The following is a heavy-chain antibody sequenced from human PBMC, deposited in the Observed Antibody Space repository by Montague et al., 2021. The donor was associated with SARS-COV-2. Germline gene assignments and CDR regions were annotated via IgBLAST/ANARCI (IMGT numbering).Heavy chain of an antibody. CDR2: IYYSGST. V-gene: IGHV4-59*08. Sequence: SETLSLTCTVSGVSISSYYWTWIRQPPGKGLEWIGFIYYSGSTNYNPSLKSRVTISADTSENQFSLKLSSVTAADTAVYYCAKQALTRYYTSTTCFGAAFDIWGQGTMVTVSS. J-gene: IGHJ3*02. CDR1: GVSISSYY. D-gene: IGHD2-2*01. CDR3: AKQALTRYYTSTTCFGAAFDI.